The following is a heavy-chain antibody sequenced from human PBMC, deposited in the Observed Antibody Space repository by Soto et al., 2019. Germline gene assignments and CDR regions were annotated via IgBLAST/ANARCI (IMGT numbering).Heavy chain of an antibody. CDR1: GYTFTSYY. CDR3: ARTEYGSSTSCYARNWFGP. CDR2: INPSGGST. J-gene: IGHJ5*02. V-gene: IGHV1-46*01. D-gene: IGHD2-2*01. Sequence: ASVKVSCKASGYTFTSYYMHWVRQAPGQGLEWMGIINPSGGSTSYAQKFQGRVTMTRDTSTSTVYMELSSLRSEDTAVYYCARTEYGSSTSCYARNWFGPWGQGTLVTVSS.